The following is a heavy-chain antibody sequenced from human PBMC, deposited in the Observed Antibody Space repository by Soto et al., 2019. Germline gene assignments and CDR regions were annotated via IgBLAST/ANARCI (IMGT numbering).Heavy chain of an antibody. Sequence: ASVKVSCKASGYTFTSYYMHWVRQAPGQGLEWMGIINPSGGSTSYAQKFQGRVTMTRDTSTSTVYMELSSLRSEDTAVYYCARGDVVPAAIYYYYYMDVWGKGTTVTVSS. CDR3: ARGDVVPAAIYYYYYMDV. D-gene: IGHD2-2*01. CDR2: INPSGGST. V-gene: IGHV1-46*03. J-gene: IGHJ6*03. CDR1: GYTFTSYY.